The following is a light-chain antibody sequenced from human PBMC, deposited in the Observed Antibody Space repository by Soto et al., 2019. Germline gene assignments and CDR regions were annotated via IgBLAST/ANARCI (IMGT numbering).Light chain of an antibody. V-gene: IGKV3D-15*01. Sequence: EIVMTQSPATLSVSPGERATLSCRASQSVSSKLAWYQQKPGQAPRLLIYDASTRATGIPGRFSGSGSGTEFTLTISSLQFEDFAVYYCQQYNNWPPLYTFGQGTKRESK. CDR1: QSVSSK. CDR3: QQYNNWPPLYT. J-gene: IGKJ2*01. CDR2: DAS.